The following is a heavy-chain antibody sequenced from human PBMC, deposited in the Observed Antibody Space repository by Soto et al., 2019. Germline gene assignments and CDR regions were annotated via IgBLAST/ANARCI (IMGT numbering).Heavy chain of an antibody. CDR2: IYWDDDK. CDR3: AHSSPYSSGWYAEYFQH. V-gene: IGHV2-5*02. CDR1: GFSLSTSGVG. Sequence: QITLKESGPTLVKPTQTLTLTCTFSGFSLSTSGVGVGWIRQPPGKALEWLALIYWDDDKRYSPSLKSRLTITKDTSKIQVVLTMTNMDPVDTATYYCAHSSPYSSGWYAEYFQHWGQGTLVTVSS. D-gene: IGHD6-19*01. J-gene: IGHJ1*01.